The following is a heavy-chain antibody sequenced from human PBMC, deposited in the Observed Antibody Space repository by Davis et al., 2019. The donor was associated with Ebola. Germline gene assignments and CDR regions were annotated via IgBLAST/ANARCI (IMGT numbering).Heavy chain of an antibody. J-gene: IGHJ5*02. Sequence: AASVKVSCKASGYTFTRYGISWVRQAPGQGLEWMGWISAYNGNTNYAQNLQGRVTMTTDTSTSTAYMEVRSLRYEDTAVYYCARAVTMVLPSGWFDPWGQGTLVTVSS. CDR2: ISAYNGNT. CDR3: ARAVTMVLPSGWFDP. D-gene: IGHD3-10*01. CDR1: GYTFTRYG. V-gene: IGHV1-18*01.